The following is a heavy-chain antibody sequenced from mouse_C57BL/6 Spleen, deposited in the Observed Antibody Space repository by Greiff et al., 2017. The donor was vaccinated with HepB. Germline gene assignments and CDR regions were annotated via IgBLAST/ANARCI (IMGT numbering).Heavy chain of an antibody. CDR2: ISDGGSYT. V-gene: IGHV5-4*01. Sequence: EVQRVESGGGLVKPGGSLKLSCAASGFTFSSYAMSWVRQTPEKRLEWVATISDGGSYTYYPDNVKGRFTISRDNAKNNLYLQMSHLKSEDTAMYYCAREGDGSSLWYFDVWGTGTTVTVSS. CDR1: GFTFSSYA. CDR3: AREGDGSSLWYFDV. D-gene: IGHD1-1*01. J-gene: IGHJ1*03.